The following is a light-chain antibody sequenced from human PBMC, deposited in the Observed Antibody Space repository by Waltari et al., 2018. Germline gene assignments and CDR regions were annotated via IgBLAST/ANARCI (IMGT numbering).Light chain of an antibody. CDR3: QVWHNSRDVL. CDR2: EAT. CDR1: RNESKS. J-gene: IGLJ2*01. Sequence: SYVLTQPPSVSVAPGKTAPITCGGNRNESKSGHWYQQKPGQAPVRVVYEATDRPSGIPERFSGSNSGNTATLTISRVEAGDEADYYCQVWHNSRDVLFGGGTKLTVL. V-gene: IGLV3-21*03.